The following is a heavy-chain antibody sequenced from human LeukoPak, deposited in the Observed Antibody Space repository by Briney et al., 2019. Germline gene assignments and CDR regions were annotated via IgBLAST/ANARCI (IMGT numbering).Heavy chain of an antibody. CDR1: GFTFSDYS. Sequence: PGGSLRLSCAASGFTFSDYSINWVRQAPGKGLEWVSSISSSSSHINYVDSVKGRFTISRDNAKKSVYLQMNSLRAEDTAVYYCARDYRWGSDPDRMDVWGQGTTVTVSS. D-gene: IGHD7-27*01. V-gene: IGHV3-21*01. J-gene: IGHJ6*02. CDR3: ARDYRWGSDPDRMDV. CDR2: ISSSSSHI.